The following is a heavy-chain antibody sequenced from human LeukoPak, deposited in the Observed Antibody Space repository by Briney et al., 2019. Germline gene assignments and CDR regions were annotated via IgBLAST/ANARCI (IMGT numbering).Heavy chain of an antibody. CDR1: GFTVRSNY. J-gene: IGHJ4*02. D-gene: IGHD3-10*01. Sequence: GGSLRLSCAASGFTVRSNYMSWVRQAPGKGLEWVSDIYSGGSTHYADSVKGRFAISRDNSKNTLYLQMNSLRVEDTATYYCAKVAHYYYGSESYYFFEHWGQGTPVTASS. V-gene: IGHV3-66*01. CDR2: IYSGGST. CDR3: AKVAHYYYGSESYYFFEH.